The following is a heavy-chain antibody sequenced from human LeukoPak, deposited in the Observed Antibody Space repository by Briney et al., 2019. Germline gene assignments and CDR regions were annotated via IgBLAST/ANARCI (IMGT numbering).Heavy chain of an antibody. J-gene: IGHJ4*02. CDR2: IGTAGDT. Sequence: GGSLRLSCAASGFTFSSYDMHWVRQATGKGLEWVSAIGTAGDTYYPGSVKGRFTISRENAKNSLYLQMNSLRAGDTAVYYCARGLYYYGSGSLGSFYFDYWGQGTLVTVSS. V-gene: IGHV3-13*01. CDR1: GFTFSSYD. CDR3: ARGLYYYGSGSLGSFYFDY. D-gene: IGHD3-10*01.